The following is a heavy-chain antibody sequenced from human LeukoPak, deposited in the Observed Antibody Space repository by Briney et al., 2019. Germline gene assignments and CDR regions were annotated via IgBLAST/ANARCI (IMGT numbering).Heavy chain of an antibody. CDR3: ATGAASYYGD. Sequence: GASVKVSCKASGYTFTDYFLHWVRQAPGQGLEWMGWINPNSGGTNYAQKFQGRVTMTRDTSISTAYMELSRLRSDDTAVYYCATGAASYYGDWGQGTLVTVSS. CDR1: GYTFTDYF. D-gene: IGHD1-26*01. CDR2: INPNSGGT. V-gene: IGHV1-2*02. J-gene: IGHJ4*02.